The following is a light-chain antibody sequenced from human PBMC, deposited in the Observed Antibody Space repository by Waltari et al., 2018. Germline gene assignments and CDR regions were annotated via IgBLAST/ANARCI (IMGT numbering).Light chain of an antibody. V-gene: IGKV1-5*01. CDR1: HRINIW. CDR2: KAS. Sequence: IQVIQSPSTLSASVGDTVTISCRVSHRINIWLAWYRQKPGKAPKLLIKKASTLEDGVPSRFRGSGSGTEFTLTIKSLQPDDFGTYFCQQFDTDVTFGQGTKVEI. J-gene: IGKJ2*01. CDR3: QQFDTDVT.